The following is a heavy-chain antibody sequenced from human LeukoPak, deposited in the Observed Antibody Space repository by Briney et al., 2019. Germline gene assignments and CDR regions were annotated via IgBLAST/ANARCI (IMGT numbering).Heavy chain of an antibody. V-gene: IGHV4-59*01. CDR3: ARARWFDY. CDR2: IYYSGST. CDR1: GGSISSYY. Sequence: SETLSLTCTVSGGSISSYYWSWIRQPPGKGLEWIGYIYYSGSTNYNPSLKSRVTISVDTSKDQFSLKLSSVTAADTAVYYCARARWFDYWGQGTLVTVSS. J-gene: IGHJ5*01.